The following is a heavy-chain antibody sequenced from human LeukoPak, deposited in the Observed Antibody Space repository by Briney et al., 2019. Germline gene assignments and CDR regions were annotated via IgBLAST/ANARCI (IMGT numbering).Heavy chain of an antibody. CDR2: ISSTSTYI. V-gene: IGHV3-21*01. D-gene: IGHD1-1*01. Sequence: GGSLRLSCVASGLSFSTSSMDWVRQAPGKGLEWVASISSTSTYIHYAGSVEGRFTISRDNARNSLYLQMDSLRAEDTAVYYCARDHLEGFTYYQYMDVWGTGTTVTVSS. CDR3: ARDHLEGFTYYQYMDV. J-gene: IGHJ6*03. CDR1: GLSFSTSS.